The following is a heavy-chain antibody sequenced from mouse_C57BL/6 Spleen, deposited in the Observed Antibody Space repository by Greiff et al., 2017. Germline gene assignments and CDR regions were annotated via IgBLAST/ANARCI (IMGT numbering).Heavy chain of an antibody. CDR1: GYTFTSYW. V-gene: IGHV1-61*01. Sequence: QVQLQQPGAELVRPGSSVTLSCKASGYTFTSYWMDWVKQRPGQGLEWIGNIYPSDSETHYNQKFKDKATLTVDKSSSTAYMQLSSLTSEDSAVYYCARSDSSGLVDYWGQGTTLTVSS. D-gene: IGHD3-2*02. J-gene: IGHJ2*01. CDR2: IYPSDSET. CDR3: ARSDSSGLVDY.